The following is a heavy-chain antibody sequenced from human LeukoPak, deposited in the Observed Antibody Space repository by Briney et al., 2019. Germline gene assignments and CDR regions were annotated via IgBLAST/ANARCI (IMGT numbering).Heavy chain of an antibody. CDR1: GFTFSSYA. J-gene: IGHJ4*02. V-gene: IGHV3-23*01. CDR2: ISGSGGST. CDR3: ARDRNIVVPSGNFDS. Sequence: GGSLRLSCAASGFTFSSYAMSWVRQAPGKGLEWVSAISGSGGSTYYADSVKGRFTISRDNSKNTVYLQLNSLRAEDTGVYFCARDRNIVVPSGNFDSCGQGIVVTVSS. D-gene: IGHD2-2*01.